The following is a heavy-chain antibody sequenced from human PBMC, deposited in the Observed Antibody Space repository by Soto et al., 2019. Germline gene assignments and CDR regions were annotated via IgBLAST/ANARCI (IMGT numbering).Heavy chain of an antibody. CDR2: ISSSSSTI. CDR1: GFTFSSYS. D-gene: IGHD3-9*01. J-gene: IGHJ4*02. Sequence: GGSLRLSCAASGFTFSSYSMNWVRQAPGKGLEWVSYISSSSSTIYYADSVKGRFTISRDNANNSLYLQMNSLRAEDTAVYYCARVGHDILTGYYTFDYWGQGTLVTVSS. V-gene: IGHV3-48*01. CDR3: ARVGHDILTGYYTFDY.